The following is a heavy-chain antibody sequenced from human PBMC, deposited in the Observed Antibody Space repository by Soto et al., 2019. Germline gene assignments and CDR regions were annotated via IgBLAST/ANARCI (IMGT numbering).Heavy chain of an antibody. CDR1: GFTFSSYS. CDR2: ISSSSSYI. V-gene: IGHV3-21*01. J-gene: IGHJ1*01. Sequence: PVGSLRLSCAASGFTFSSYSMNWVRQAPGKGLEWVSSISSSSSYIYYADSVKGRFTIPRDNAKNSLYLQRNSLRAEDTAVYYCARDFPRLLPHLASGYFQHWGQGTLVTVSS. CDR3: ARDFPRLLPHLASGYFQH.